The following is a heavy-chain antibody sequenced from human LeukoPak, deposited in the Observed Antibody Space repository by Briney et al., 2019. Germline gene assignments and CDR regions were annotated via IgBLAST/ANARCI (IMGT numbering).Heavy chain of an antibody. J-gene: IGHJ3*02. CDR3: AAGDAWELLVPDAFDI. D-gene: IGHD1-26*01. Sequence: GGSLRLSCEASGFTFSSYAMNWVRQAPGKGLEWVSYIGRSGTTIHYADSVKGRFTSSWDNAKKSLYLQMNSLRAEDTAVYYCAAGDAWELLVPDAFDIWGQGTMVTVSS. V-gene: IGHV3-48*03. CDR1: GFTFSSYA. CDR2: IGRSGTTI.